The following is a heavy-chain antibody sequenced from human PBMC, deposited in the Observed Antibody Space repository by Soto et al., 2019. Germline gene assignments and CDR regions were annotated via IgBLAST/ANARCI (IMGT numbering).Heavy chain of an antibody. CDR1: GYTFTHYY. Sequence: GASVKVSCKASGYTFTHYYIHWVRQAPGQGLEWMGVINPNGGITTYAQKFRAGFTMTRDTSTSTVYLELSSLRSEDSAVYYCATPVTSAMALDYWGQGTLVTVSS. V-gene: IGHV1-46*01. CDR3: ATPVTSAMALDY. J-gene: IGHJ4*02. D-gene: IGHD5-18*01. CDR2: INPNGGIT.